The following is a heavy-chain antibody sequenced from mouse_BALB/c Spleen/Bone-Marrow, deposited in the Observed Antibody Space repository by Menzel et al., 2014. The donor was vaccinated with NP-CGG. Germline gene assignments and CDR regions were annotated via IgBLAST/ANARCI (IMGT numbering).Heavy chain of an antibody. J-gene: IGHJ4*01. CDR3: ARDGVYGSHYYAMDY. CDR2: IWAGGST. Sequence: VQLQQSGPGLVAPSQSLSITCTVSGFSLTSYGVHWVHQPPGKGLEWLGVIWAGGSTNYNSALMSRLSISKDNSKSQVFLKMNSLQTDDTAMYYCARDGVYGSHYYAMDYWGQGTSVTVSS. V-gene: IGHV2-9*02. D-gene: IGHD1-1*02. CDR1: GFSLTSYG.